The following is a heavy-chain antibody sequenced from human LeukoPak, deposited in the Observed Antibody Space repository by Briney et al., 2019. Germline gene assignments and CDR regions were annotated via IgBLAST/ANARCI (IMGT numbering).Heavy chain of an antibody. J-gene: IGHJ5*02. V-gene: IGHV3-53*01. Sequence: GGSLRLSCAASGFTVSSNNMTWVRQTPGKGLEWVSVIYADGTAYYTDSVKGRFSISRDNSKNTIYLQMNSLKVADTAVYYCVRDGGRNTFYNSSDYYLWGQGTLVTVSS. CDR2: IYADGTA. CDR1: GFTVSSNN. CDR3: VRDGGRNTFYNSSDYYL. D-gene: IGHD2/OR15-2a*01.